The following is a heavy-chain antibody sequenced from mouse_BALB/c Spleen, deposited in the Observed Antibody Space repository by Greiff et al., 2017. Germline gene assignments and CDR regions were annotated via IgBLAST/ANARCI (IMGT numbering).Heavy chain of an antibody. J-gene: IGHJ4*01. CDR2: INPYNGDT. Sequence: EVQLQQSGPELVKPGASVKISCKASGYSFTGYFMNWVMQSHGKSLEWIGRINPYNGDTFYNQKFKGKATLTVDKSSSTAHMELRSLASEDSAVYYCARRNIYDGHYGDDWGQGTSVTVSS. D-gene: IGHD2-3*01. V-gene: IGHV1-20*02. CDR3: ARRNIYDGHYGDD. CDR1: GYSFTGYF.